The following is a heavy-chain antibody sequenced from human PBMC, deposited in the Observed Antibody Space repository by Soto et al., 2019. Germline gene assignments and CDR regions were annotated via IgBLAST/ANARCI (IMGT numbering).Heavy chain of an antibody. CDR3: ARGDYGDYLWFDP. CDR2: ISTYNGNT. D-gene: IGHD4-17*01. J-gene: IGHJ5*02. CDR1: GYTFTSYG. V-gene: IGHV1-18*01. Sequence: QVQLVQSGAEVKKPGASVKVSCKASGYTFTSYGISWLRQAPGQGLEWMGWISTYNGNTNYVQKVQGRVTMTTDTSTTTAYMEVRSLRSDDTAVYYCARGDYGDYLWFDPWGQGTLVTVSS.